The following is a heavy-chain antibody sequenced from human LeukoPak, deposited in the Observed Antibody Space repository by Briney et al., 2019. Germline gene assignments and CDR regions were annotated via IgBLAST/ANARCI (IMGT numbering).Heavy chain of an antibody. CDR2: ISYDGSNK. J-gene: IGHJ4*02. Sequence: PGRSLRLSCAASGFTFSSYAMHWVRQAPGKGLEWVAVISYDGSNKYYADSVKGRFTISRDNSKNTLYLQMNSLRAEDTAVYYCARGSSAGASLRHDYWGQGTLVTVSS. CDR1: GFTFSSYA. D-gene: IGHD1-26*01. CDR3: ARGSSAGASLRHDY. V-gene: IGHV3-30*04.